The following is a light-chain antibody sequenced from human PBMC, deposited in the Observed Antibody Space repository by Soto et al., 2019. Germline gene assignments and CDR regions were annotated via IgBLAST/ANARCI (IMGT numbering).Light chain of an antibody. CDR3: QQGYSSRWT. V-gene: IGKV1-39*01. J-gene: IGKJ1*01. Sequence: DIPMTQSPSSLSASVGDRVTITCRASQNIRSYLNWYQQKPGKAPQLLIYATSSLQTGVPSRFSARGSGTDFSLVISDLQPEDSATYYCQQGYSSRWTSGRGTKVEI. CDR1: QNIRSY. CDR2: ATS.